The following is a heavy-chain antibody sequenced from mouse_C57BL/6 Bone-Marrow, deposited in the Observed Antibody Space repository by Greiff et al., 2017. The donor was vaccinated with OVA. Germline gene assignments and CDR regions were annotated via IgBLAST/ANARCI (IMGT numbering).Heavy chain of an antibody. CDR2: IRNKANNHAT. CDR1: GFTFSDAW. CDR3: TGHYGSPYAMDD. J-gene: IGHJ4*01. V-gene: IGHV6-6*01. D-gene: IGHD1-1*01. Sequence: EVKLMESGGGLVQPGGSMKLSCAASGFTFSDAWMDWVRQSPEKGLEWVAEIRNKANNHATYYAESVKGRFTISRDDSKSSVDLQMNSLRAEDTGIYYCTGHYGSPYAMDDWGQGTSVTVSS.